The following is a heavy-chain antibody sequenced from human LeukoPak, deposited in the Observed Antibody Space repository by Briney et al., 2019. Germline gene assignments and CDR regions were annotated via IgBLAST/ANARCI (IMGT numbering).Heavy chain of an antibody. CDR1: GFTFSNAW. D-gene: IGHD4/OR15-4a*01. CDR2: IKSKTDGATT. CDR3: TTSGPPTNYAFKMYYYYYGMDV. Sequence: PGGSLRLSCAASGFTFSNAWMSWVRQAPGKGLDWDGRIKSKTDGATTDYAAPVKGRFTISRDVSKNTLYLQMSSLKAEDTAVYYCTTSGPPTNYAFKMYYYYYGMDVWGQGTTVTVSS. J-gene: IGHJ6*02. V-gene: IGHV3-15*01.